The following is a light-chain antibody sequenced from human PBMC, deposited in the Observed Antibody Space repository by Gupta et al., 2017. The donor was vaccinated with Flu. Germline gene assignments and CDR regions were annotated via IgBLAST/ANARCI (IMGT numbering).Light chain of an antibody. CDR2: AAS. V-gene: IGKV3-20*01. J-gene: IGKJ2*01. Sequence: EIVLTQSPGTLSLSPGERATVSCRASQTIDSTFLNWYQHKPGQAPRLLPYAASRRATGIPERFSGSGSGTDFTLTISRLEPEDFAVYYCQRYVDSLYTFGQGTKLEIK. CDR1: QTIDSTF. CDR3: QRYVDSLYT.